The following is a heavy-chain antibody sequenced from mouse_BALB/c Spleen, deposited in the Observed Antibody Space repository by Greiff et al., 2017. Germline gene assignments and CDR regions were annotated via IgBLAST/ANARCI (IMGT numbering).Heavy chain of an antibody. CDR1: GFTFSSFG. CDR3: ARFNYYYGSSYLYAMDY. D-gene: IGHD1-1*01. Sequence: EVHLVESGGGLVQPGGSRKLSCAASGFTFSSFGMHWVRQAPEKGLEWVAYISSGSSTIYYADTVKGRFTISRDNPKNTLFLQMTSLRSEDTAMYYCARFNYYYGSSYLYAMDYWGQGTSVTVSS. V-gene: IGHV5-17*02. J-gene: IGHJ4*01. CDR2: ISSGSSTI.